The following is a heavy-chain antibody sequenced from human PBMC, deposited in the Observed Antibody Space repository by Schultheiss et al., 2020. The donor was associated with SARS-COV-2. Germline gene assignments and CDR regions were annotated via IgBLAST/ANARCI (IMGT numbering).Heavy chain of an antibody. CDR3: ARLRDFNWFDL. CDR1: GGSISSSSYY. J-gene: IGHJ5*02. D-gene: IGHD5-24*01. V-gene: IGHV4-61*05. Sequence: SQTLSLTCTVSGGSISSSSYYWSWIRQPPGKGLEWIGYIYYSGSTNYNPSLKSRVTISVDTSKNQFSLKLTSVTAADTAVYYCARLRDFNWFDLWGQGTLVTVSS. CDR2: IYYSGST.